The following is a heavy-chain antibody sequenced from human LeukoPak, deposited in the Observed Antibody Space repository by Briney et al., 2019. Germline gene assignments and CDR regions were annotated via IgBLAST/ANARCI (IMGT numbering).Heavy chain of an antibody. CDR3: AREGSLYGYHSFDS. V-gene: IGHV3-15*01. D-gene: IGHD5-18*01. J-gene: IGHJ4*02. CDR2: IKPTKTDGGAP. CDR1: GFTFSDAR. Sequence: PGGSLRLSCAASGFTFSDARMTWVRQAPGKGLEWVGRIKPTKTDGGAPYYATAVEGRITISRDGSTDMMYLQMNSLKTDDTAVYYCAREGSLYGYHSFDSWGQGTLVTVSS.